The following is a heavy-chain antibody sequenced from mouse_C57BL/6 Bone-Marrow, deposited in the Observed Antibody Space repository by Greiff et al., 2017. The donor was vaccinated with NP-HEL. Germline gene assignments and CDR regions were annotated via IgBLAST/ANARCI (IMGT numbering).Heavy chain of an antibody. J-gene: IGHJ3*01. CDR1: GYTFTGYW. V-gene: IGHV1-9*01. CDR2: ILPGSGST. CDR3: ARGGVYYDYGLPFPY. D-gene: IGHD2-4*01. Sequence: QVQLKQSGAELMKPGASVKLSCKATGYTFTGYWIEWVKQRPGHGLEWIGEILPGSGSTNYNEKFKGKATFTADTSSNTAYMQLSSLTTEDSAIYYCARGGVYYDYGLPFPYWGQGTLVTVSA.